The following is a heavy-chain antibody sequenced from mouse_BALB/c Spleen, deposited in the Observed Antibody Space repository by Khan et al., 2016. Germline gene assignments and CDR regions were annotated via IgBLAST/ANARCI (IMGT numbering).Heavy chain of an antibody. D-gene: IGHD1-1*01. V-gene: IGHV4-1*02. J-gene: IGHJ3*01. CDR1: GFDFSRYW. CDR2: INPDSYTI. Sequence: VQLQQSGGGLVHPGGSLTLSCAASGFDFSRYWMSWVRQAPGKGLEWIGEINPDSYTINYTPSLKDKFIISRDNAKNTLYLQMSKVRSEDTALYYCARAGYYGYLAYWGQGTLVTVSA. CDR3: ARAGYYGYLAY.